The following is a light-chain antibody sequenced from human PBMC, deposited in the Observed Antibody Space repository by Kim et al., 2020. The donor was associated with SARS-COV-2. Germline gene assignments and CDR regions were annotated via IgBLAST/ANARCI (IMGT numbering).Light chain of an antibody. J-gene: IGKJ1*01. CDR2: GAS. Sequence: SPEQQAHLSCRASERVSSSYLAWYHQKPGQAPRLLIYGASSRATGIPDRFSGSGSGTDFTLTISRLEPEDFAVYYCQQYGSSPRTFGQGTKVDIK. CDR3: QQYGSSPRT. V-gene: IGKV3-20*01. CDR1: ERVSSSY.